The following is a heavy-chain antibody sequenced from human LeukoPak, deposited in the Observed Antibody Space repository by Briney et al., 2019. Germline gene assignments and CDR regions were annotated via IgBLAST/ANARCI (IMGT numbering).Heavy chain of an antibody. CDR3: ARGRSNYYGMDV. CDR1: GFTFSRHG. D-gene: IGHD1-26*01. CDR2: ISNDGSRK. Sequence: GGSLRLSCEPSGFTFSRHGMHWVRQAPGKGLEWVAIISNDGSRKYYAHSVEGRFTISRDNSKNTLYLQMDSLRAEDTAVYYCARGRSNYYGMDVWGQGTTVTVSS. V-gene: IGHV3-30*03. J-gene: IGHJ6*02.